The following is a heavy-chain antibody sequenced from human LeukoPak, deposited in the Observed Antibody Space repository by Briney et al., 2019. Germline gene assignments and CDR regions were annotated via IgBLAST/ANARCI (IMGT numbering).Heavy chain of an antibody. Sequence: GESLKISCKGSGYSFTTYWIGWVRQMPGKGLEWMGIIYPGDSDTRYSPSFQGQVTISADKSISTAYLQWSSLKASDTAMYYCARVRDTWQQLVWGYFDYWGQGTLVTVSS. V-gene: IGHV5-51*01. CDR2: IYPGDSDT. J-gene: IGHJ4*02. D-gene: IGHD6-13*01. CDR1: GYSFTTYW. CDR3: ARVRDTWQQLVWGYFDY.